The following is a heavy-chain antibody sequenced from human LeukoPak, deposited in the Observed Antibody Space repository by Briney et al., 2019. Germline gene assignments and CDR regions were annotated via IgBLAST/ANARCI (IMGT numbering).Heavy chain of an antibody. V-gene: IGHV3-30*04. Sequence: GGSLRLSCAASGFTFSSYAMHWVRQAPGKGLEWVAVISYDGSNKYYADSVKGRFTISRDNSKNSLYLQMNSLRAEDTALYHCARVAYGELGEGEFDYWGQGTLVTVSS. D-gene: IGHD3-10*01. CDR1: GFTFSSYA. CDR2: ISYDGSNK. J-gene: IGHJ4*02. CDR3: ARVAYGELGEGEFDY.